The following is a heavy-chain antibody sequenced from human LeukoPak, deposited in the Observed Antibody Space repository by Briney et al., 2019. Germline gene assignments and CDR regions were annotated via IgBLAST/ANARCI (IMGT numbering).Heavy chain of an antibody. CDR2: IYSGGST. V-gene: IGHV3-66*02. D-gene: IGHD3-3*01. Sequence: GGSLRLSCAASGFTVSSNYMSWVRQAPGKGLEWVSVIYSGGSTYYADSVKGRFTISRDNSKNTLHLQMNSLRAEDTDVYYCAREYYDFWSGYRWGQGTLVTVSS. CDR3: AREYYDFWSGYR. J-gene: IGHJ4*02. CDR1: GFTVSSNY.